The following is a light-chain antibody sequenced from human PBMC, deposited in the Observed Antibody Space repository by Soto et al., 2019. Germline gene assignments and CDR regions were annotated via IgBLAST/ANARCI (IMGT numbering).Light chain of an antibody. V-gene: IGKV1-9*01. CDR3: QPLVSYPLT. CDR2: AAS. CDR1: QGVGTY. Sequence: DIQLTQSPSFLSASVGDRVSITCRASQGVGTYLAWYHQRPGKAPKLLVYAASTLQSGVPSRFSGSGAGTEFTLTISSLQPEDFGTYYCQPLVSYPLTFGGGTKVEIK. J-gene: IGKJ4*01.